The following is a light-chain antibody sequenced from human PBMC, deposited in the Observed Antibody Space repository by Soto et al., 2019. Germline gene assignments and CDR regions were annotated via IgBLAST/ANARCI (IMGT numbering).Light chain of an antibody. CDR1: QGISNS. Sequence: DIQMTQSPSSLSASIGDRVTITCRASQGISNSLAWYQQKPGKGPSLLIYDASTLQSGVPSRFSGSGSGTEFTLTISGLQPDDFATYYCQQYNSYSAFGQGTKV. V-gene: IGKV1-27*01. CDR2: DAS. CDR3: QQYNSYSA. J-gene: IGKJ1*01.